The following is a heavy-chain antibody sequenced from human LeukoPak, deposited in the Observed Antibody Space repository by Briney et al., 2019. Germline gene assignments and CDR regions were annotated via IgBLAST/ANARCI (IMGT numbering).Heavy chain of an antibody. CDR3: ARGSIAVAGDDAFDI. V-gene: IGHV3-48*01. D-gene: IGHD6-19*01. J-gene: IGHJ3*02. CDR2: ITWNSDNI. CDR1: GFTFSSYS. Sequence: PRGSLRLSCAASGFTFSSYSMNWVRQAPGKGLEWVSGITWNSDNIGYADSVKGRFTISRDNSKNTLYLQMNSLRAEDTAVYYCARGSIAVAGDDAFDIWGQGTMVTVSS.